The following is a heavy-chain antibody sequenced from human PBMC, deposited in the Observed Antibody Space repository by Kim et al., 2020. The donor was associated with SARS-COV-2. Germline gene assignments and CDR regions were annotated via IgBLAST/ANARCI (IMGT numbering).Heavy chain of an antibody. V-gene: IGHV4-39*01. Sequence: SETLSLTCTVSGGSISSSSYYWGWIRQPPEKGLEWIGSIYYSGSTYYNPSLKSRVTISVDTSKNQFSLKLSSVTAADTAVYYCARPRIAAAGRGGYFDYWGQGTLVTVSS. CDR2: IYYSGST. D-gene: IGHD6-13*01. CDR3: ARPRIAAAGRGGYFDY. J-gene: IGHJ4*02. CDR1: GGSISSSSYY.